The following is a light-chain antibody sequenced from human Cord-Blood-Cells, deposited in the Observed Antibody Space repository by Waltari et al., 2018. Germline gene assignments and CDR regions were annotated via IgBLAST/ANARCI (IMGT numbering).Light chain of an antibody. CDR1: SSDVGGYNY. V-gene: IGLV2-14*01. CDR3: SSYTSSSTLDVV. Sequence: QSALTQPASVSRSPGQSITISCTGTSSDVGGYNYVSWYQQHPGKAPKLMIYDVSNRPSGVSNRFSGSKSGNTASLTISVLQAEDEADYYCSSYTSSSTLDVVFGGGTKLTVL. J-gene: IGLJ2*01. CDR2: DVS.